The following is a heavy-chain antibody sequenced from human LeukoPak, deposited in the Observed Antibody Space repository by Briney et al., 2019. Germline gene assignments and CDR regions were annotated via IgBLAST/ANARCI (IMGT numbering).Heavy chain of an antibody. D-gene: IGHD6-13*01. V-gene: IGHV3-48*03. J-gene: IGHJ3*02. CDR3: ARVRVWAAAGTGAFDI. CDR1: GFTFSSYE. CDR2: ISSSGSTI. Sequence: QPGGSLRLSCAASGFTFSSYEMNWVRQAPGKGLEWVSYISSSGSTIYYADSVKGRFTISRDNAKNSPYLQMNSLRAEDTAVYYCARVRVWAAAGTGAFDIWGQGTMVTVSS.